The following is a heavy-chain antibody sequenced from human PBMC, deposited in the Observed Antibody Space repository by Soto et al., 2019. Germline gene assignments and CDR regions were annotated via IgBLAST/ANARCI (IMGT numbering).Heavy chain of an antibody. V-gene: IGHV3-23*01. J-gene: IGHJ4*02. CDR1: GFTFSSYA. CDR3: AKDRGGSYYDFDD. Sequence: EVQLLESGGGLVQPGGSLRLSCAASGFTFSSYAMSWVRQAPGKGLEWVSGIGDSGGTTYYADSVKGRFTISRDNSKNTLYLQMNSLRAEDTALYYCAKDRGGSYYDFDDWGRGTLVTVSS. CDR2: IGDSGGTT. D-gene: IGHD1-26*01.